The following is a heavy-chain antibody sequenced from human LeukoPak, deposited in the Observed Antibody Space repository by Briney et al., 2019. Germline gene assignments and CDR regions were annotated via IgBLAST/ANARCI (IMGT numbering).Heavy chain of an antibody. Sequence: SETLSLTCSVSGGSISGYYWSWIRQPPGKGLEWIGYIHYSGSTHYNPSLKSRVTISVDTSKNQFSLKLSSVTAADTAVYYCARSGRDYSSGWYYYYMDVWGKGTTVTISS. D-gene: IGHD6-19*01. V-gene: IGHV4-59*12. CDR2: IHYSGST. J-gene: IGHJ6*03. CDR1: GGSISGYY. CDR3: ARSGRDYSSGWYYYYMDV.